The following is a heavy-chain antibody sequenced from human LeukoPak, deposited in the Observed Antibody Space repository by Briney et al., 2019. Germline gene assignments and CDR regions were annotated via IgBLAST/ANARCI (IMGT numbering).Heavy chain of an antibody. CDR2: IRYDGSNK. D-gene: IGHD5-12*01. J-gene: IGHJ4*02. V-gene: IGHV3-30*02. CDR3: ANLGKVAKPNPYYFDY. CDR1: GFTFSSYG. Sequence: PGGSLRLSCAASGFTFSSYGMHWVRQAPGKGLEWVAFIRYDGSNKYYADSVKGRFTISRDNSKNTLYLQMNSLRAEDTAVYYCANLGKVAKPNPYYFDYWGQGTLVTVSS.